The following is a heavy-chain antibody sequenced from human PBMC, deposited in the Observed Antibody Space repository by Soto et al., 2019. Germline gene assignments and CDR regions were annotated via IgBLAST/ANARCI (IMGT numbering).Heavy chain of an antibody. CDR2: VYYTGST. J-gene: IGHJ6*03. CDR1: RGSITNYF. V-gene: IGHV4-59*08. D-gene: IGHD3-9*01. Sequence: SETLSLTCTVSRGSITNYFWTWIRQPPGRGLEWIGYVYYTGSTSYNPSLRRRVTFSADSSRGQFSLRLNSVTAADTAVYYCARTVLGPDLLADSFVDYYYYMDVWGQGTTVTVSS. CDR3: ARTVLGPDLLADSFVDYYYYMDV.